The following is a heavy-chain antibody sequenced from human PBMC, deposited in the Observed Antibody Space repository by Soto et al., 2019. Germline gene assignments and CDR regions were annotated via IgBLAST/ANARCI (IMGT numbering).Heavy chain of an antibody. Sequence: EVQLSESGGDLRQPGGSLRLSCAASGFTFTNYAMTWVRQTPGTGLEWVSGISASGGLKYYADSVQGRFTVSRDNSKNILYLQMDNLRDEDTALYYCAREVGAPSGWLDPWGQGTQVTFSS. CDR3: AREVGAPSGWLDP. V-gene: IGHV3-23*01. D-gene: IGHD1-26*01. CDR2: ISASGGLK. CDR1: GFTFTNYA. J-gene: IGHJ5*02.